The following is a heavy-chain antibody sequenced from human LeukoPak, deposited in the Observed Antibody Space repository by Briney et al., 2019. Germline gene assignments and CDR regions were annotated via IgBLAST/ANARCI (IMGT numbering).Heavy chain of an antibody. D-gene: IGHD4-17*01. CDR1: AYTFTSYG. CDR2: ISAYNGNT. J-gene: IGHJ6*03. CDR3: AREKFTGDSYYYYYYMDV. V-gene: IGHV1-18*01. Sequence: GASVKVSCKASAYTFTSYGISWVRQAPGQGLEWMGWISAYNGNTNYAQKLQGRVTMTTDTSTSTAYMELRSLRSDDTAVYYCAREKFTGDSYYYYYYMDVWGKGTTVTISS.